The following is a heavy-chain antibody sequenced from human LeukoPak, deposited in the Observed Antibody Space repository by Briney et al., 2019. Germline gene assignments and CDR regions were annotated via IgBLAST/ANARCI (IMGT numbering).Heavy chain of an antibody. J-gene: IGHJ4*02. CDR2: ISGSGGST. D-gene: IGHD3-9*01. CDR1: GFTFSSYA. V-gene: IGHV3-23*01. Sequence: GGSLRLSCAASGFTFSSYAMSWVRQAPGKGLEWVSAISGSGGSTYYADSVKGRFTISRDNSKNTLYLQMNSLRAEDTAVYYCAKDYRYFDWLPLFDYWGQGTLVTVSS. CDR3: AKDYRYFDWLPLFDY.